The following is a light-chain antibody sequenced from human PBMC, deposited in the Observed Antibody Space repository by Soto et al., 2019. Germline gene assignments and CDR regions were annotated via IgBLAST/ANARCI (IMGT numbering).Light chain of an antibody. V-gene: IGKV2-28*01. Sequence: DIVLTQSPLSLPVTPGESASISGKASDSLLLSSGNNYLDWYLQKPGQSPQLLIYLGSTRASGVPDRFSGSGSGTDFTLKISRVEAEDVGVYYCMQALQTPWTFGQGTKVDIK. CDR2: LGS. CDR1: DSLLLSSGNNY. J-gene: IGKJ1*01. CDR3: MQALQTPWT.